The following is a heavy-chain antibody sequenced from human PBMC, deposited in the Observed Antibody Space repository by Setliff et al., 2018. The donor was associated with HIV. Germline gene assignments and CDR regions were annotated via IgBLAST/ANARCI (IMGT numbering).Heavy chain of an antibody. J-gene: IGHJ4*02. CDR2: MSHSGST. V-gene: IGHV4-4*02. D-gene: IGHD6-19*01. CDR1: GDSISSSNW. CDR3: ATGITMAPDY. Sequence: SETLSLTRAVSGDSISSSNWWSWVRQPPGKGLEWIGEMSHSGSTNYNPSLKSRVSISVATSKNQFSLKLTSVTAADTAVYYCATGITMAPDYWGQGSLVTVSS.